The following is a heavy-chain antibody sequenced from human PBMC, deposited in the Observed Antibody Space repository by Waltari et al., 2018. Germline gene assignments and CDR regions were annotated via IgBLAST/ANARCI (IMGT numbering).Heavy chain of an antibody. V-gene: IGHV1-8*01. Sequence: QVQLVQSGAEVKKPGASGASVKVSCKASGYTFTSYDINWVRQATGQGLEWMGWRNPNSGNTGYAQKFQGRVTMTRNTSISTVYMELSSLRSEDTAVYYCARDLRGSYRGGYFDYWGQGTLVTVSS. CDR3: ARDLRGSYRGGYFDY. CDR2: RNPNSGNT. CDR1: GYTFTSYD. D-gene: IGHD1-26*01. J-gene: IGHJ4*02.